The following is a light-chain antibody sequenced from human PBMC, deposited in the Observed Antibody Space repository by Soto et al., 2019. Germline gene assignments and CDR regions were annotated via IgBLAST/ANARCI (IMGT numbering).Light chain of an antibody. CDR1: QGISSY. J-gene: IGKJ4*01. CDR2: AAS. V-gene: IGKV1-9*01. CDR3: QQLNSYPLLT. Sequence: DIQLTQSPSFLSASVGDRVTITCRASQGISSYLAWYQQKPGKAPKLLIYAASTLQSGVPSRFSGSGSGTEFNLTISSLQPEDCATDYCQQLNSYPLLTFGGGTKVEIK.